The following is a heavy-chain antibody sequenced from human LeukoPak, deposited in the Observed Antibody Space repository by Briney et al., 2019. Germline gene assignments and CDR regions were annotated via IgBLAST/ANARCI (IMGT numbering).Heavy chain of an antibody. CDR3: ARILSYYYDSSGYFLDN. CDR1: GYSISSGYY. CDR2: IYYSGST. Sequence: SETLSLTCTVSGYSISSGYYWGWIRQPPGKGLEWIGSIYYSGSTYYNPSLKSRVTISVDTSKNQFSLRLISVTAADTAVYYCARILSYYYDSSGYFLDNWGQGTLVTVSS. V-gene: IGHV4-38-2*02. J-gene: IGHJ4*02. D-gene: IGHD3-22*01.